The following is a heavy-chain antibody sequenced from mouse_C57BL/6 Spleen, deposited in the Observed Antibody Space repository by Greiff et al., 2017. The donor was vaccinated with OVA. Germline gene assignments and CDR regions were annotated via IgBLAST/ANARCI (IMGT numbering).Heavy chain of an antibody. D-gene: IGHD1-1*01. Sequence: EVKLMESGGGLVQPKGSLKLSCAASGFTFNTYAMHWVRQAPGKGLEWVARIRSKSSNYATYYADSVKDRFTISRDDSQSMLYLQMNNLKTEDTAMYYCVREGIYYYGSSYFYYYAMDYWGQGTSVTVSS. CDR2: IRSKSSNYAT. V-gene: IGHV10-3*01. J-gene: IGHJ4*01. CDR1: GFTFNTYA. CDR3: VREGIYYYGSSYFYYYAMDY.